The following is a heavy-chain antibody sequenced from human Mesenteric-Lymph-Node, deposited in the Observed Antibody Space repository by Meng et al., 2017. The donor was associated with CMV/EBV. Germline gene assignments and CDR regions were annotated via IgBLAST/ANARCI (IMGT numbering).Heavy chain of an antibody. Sequence: SETLSLTCTVSGGSISSYYWSWIRQPPGKGLEWIGYIYYSGSTNYNPSLKSRVTISVDTSKNQFSLKLSSVTAADTAVYYCARGGYQLLYRYFDYWGQGTLVTVSS. CDR1: GGSISSYY. CDR3: ARGGYQLLYRYFDY. V-gene: IGHV4-59*12. J-gene: IGHJ4*02. D-gene: IGHD2-2*02. CDR2: IYYSGST.